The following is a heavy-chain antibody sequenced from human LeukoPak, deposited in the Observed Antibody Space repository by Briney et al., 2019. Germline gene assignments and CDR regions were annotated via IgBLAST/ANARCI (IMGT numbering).Heavy chain of an antibody. CDR3: ARSGGSYVNDAFDI. J-gene: IGHJ3*02. CDR1: GDSLNELS. V-gene: IGHV1-24*01. D-gene: IGHD3-16*01. Sequence: GASVKVSCKVSGDSLNELSMHWVRQSPGKGLEWLGGFDPEDGEIVYAQKFRGRVNMTEDTSTDTAYMSLGSLRPDDTAVYYCARSGGSYVNDAFDIWGQGTMVTVSS. CDR2: FDPEDGEI.